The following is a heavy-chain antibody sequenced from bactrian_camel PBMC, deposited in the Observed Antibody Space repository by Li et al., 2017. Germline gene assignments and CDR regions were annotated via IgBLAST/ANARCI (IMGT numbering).Heavy chain of an antibody. D-gene: IGHD8*01. J-gene: IGHJ4*01. CDR3: AAEESTLYSGQWVYPPTCYTKWSN. V-gene: IGHV3S66*01. CDR1: RFLFDDPA. CDR2: IRSDGHT. Sequence: VHLVESGGGSVQAGGSLRLSCTSPRFLFDDPAVGWYRQAPGNECELVSFIRSDGHTHYADSVKGQLTISADSAKGTASLQMNDLKSEDTAVYYCAAEESTLYSGQWVYPPTCYTKWSNWGQGTQVTVS.